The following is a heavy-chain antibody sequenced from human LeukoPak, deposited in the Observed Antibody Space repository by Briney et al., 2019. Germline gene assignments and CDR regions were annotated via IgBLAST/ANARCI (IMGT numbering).Heavy chain of an antibody. CDR1: GGTFSSYA. J-gene: IGHJ4*02. Sequence: SVKVSCKASGGTFSSYAISWVRQAPGQGLEWMGGIIPIFGTANYAQKFQGRVTMTRDTSINTAYLELSRLRSDDTAVYYCARDPRIAVAGKYFDYWGQGTLVTVSS. CDR3: ARDPRIAVAGKYFDY. CDR2: IIPIFGTA. V-gene: IGHV1-69*05. D-gene: IGHD6-19*01.